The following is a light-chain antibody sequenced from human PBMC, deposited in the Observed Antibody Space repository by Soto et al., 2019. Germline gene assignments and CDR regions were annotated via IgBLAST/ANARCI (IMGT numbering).Light chain of an antibody. J-gene: IGKJ1*01. CDR3: QHYGASPWT. Sequence: NVLTQSPGNLSLSPVQSATLSCMASQSLSGNYLAWYQQKPGQAPRVLIYRASIRATGISDRFSGSGSGTDFTLTISRLEPEDFAVYYCQHYGASPWTFGQGTKVDIK. CDR2: RAS. V-gene: IGKV3-20*01. CDR1: QSLSGNY.